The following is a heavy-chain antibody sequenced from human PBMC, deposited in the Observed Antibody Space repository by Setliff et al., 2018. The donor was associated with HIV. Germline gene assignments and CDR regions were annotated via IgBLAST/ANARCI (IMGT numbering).Heavy chain of an antibody. CDR2: IYYNGVT. Sequence: PSETLSLTCNVSGDSISRFSWSWIRQPPGKGLEWIGYIYYNGVTYYNPSLKSRVTISVDTSKNQFSLRLNSVSAADTAVYFCARDTAFLKEGTEYWGQGTLVTVSS. V-gene: IGHV4-59*04. J-gene: IGHJ4*02. CDR3: ARDTAFLKEGTEY. CDR1: GDSISRFS. D-gene: IGHD5-18*01.